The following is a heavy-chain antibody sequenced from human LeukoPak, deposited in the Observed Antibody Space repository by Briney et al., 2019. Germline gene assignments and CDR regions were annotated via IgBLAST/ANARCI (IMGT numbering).Heavy chain of an antibody. Sequence: PGGSLRLSCAASGFTFSTFAMSWVRQAPGKGLEWVSGISGNGGNTYYADSVKGRFTISRDNSKNTLYLQMNSLRAEDTAVYYCAKDSKLENYYDSSGLDENYGMDVWGQGTTVTVSS. CDR1: GFTFSTFA. CDR2: ISGNGGNT. D-gene: IGHD3-22*01. J-gene: IGHJ6*02. V-gene: IGHV3-23*01. CDR3: AKDSKLENYYDSSGLDENYGMDV.